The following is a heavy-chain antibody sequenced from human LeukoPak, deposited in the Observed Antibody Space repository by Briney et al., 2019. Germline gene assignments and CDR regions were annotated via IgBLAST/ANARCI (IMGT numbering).Heavy chain of an antibody. CDR2: ILHSGST. J-gene: IGHJ4*02. Sequence: SGTLSLTCAVSGASIRSSTNWWSWVRQPPGKGLEWIGEILHSGSTNYNPSLKSRVTMSADKSKNQFSLNLRSATAADTAVYYCLYGGNSGDWVYWGQGTLVTVSS. CDR1: GASIRSSTNW. D-gene: IGHD4-23*01. V-gene: IGHV4-4*02. CDR3: LYGGNSGDWVY.